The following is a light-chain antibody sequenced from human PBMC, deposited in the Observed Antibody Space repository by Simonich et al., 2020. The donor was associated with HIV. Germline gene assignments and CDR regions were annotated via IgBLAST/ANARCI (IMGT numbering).Light chain of an antibody. CDR2: KNN. V-gene: IGLV1-47*01. CDR1: TSNIGSNT. Sequence: QSVLTQPPSASGTPGQRVTISCSGSTSNIGSNTVNWHQQLPGTAPKLLIYKNNQRTSWVPDRFSGSKSGTSASLAIRGLRYEDEADYYCAAWDDSLSGAVFGGGTQLTVL. J-gene: IGLJ7*01. CDR3: AAWDDSLSGAV.